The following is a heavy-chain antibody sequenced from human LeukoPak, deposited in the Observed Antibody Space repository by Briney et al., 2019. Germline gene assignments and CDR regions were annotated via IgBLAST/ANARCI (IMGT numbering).Heavy chain of an antibody. D-gene: IGHD2-15*01. CDR1: GGTFSSYA. Sequence: GASVKVSCKASGGTFSSYAISWVRQAPGRGLEWMGRIIPILGIANYAQKFQGRVTITADNSTSTAYMELSRLRSENTAVYYCARDCSGGSCNFDYWGQGTLVTVSS. J-gene: IGHJ4*02. CDR2: IIPILGIA. V-gene: IGHV1-69*04. CDR3: ARDCSGGSCNFDY.